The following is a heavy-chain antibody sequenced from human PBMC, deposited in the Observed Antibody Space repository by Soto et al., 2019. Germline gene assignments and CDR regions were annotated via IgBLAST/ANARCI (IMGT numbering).Heavy chain of an antibody. J-gene: IGHJ6*02. CDR2: IWSDASRE. V-gene: IGHV3-33*01. CDR1: RLTFSTYD. D-gene: IGHD3-16*01. Sequence: QVQLVESGGGVVQPGTSLRLSCAASRLTFSTYDMNWVRQPPGKGLEWAALIWSDASREFYADSVKGRFSISRDNSKNSLVLQMNGLRAEDRAVYYCAGEPKGGAYDMDVWGQGTTVTVS. CDR3: AGEPKGGAYDMDV.